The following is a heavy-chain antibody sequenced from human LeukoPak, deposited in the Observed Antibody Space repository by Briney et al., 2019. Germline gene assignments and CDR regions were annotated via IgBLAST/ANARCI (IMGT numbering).Heavy chain of an antibody. V-gene: IGHV1-2*02. CDR1: GYTFTGYS. Sequence: ASVKVSCKASGYTFTGYSMHWVRQAPGQGLEWMGWINPNSGVTNYAQKFQGRVTMTRDTSISTAYMELSSLRSDDTAVYYCARASWLWFGELPGYWGQGTLVTVSS. D-gene: IGHD3-10*01. CDR2: INPNSGVT. J-gene: IGHJ4*02. CDR3: ARASWLWFGELPGY.